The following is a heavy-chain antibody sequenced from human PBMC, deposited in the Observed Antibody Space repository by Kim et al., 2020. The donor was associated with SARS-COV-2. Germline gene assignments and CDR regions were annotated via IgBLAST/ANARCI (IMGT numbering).Heavy chain of an antibody. J-gene: IGHJ6*03. Sequence: GESLKISCQGSDYTFNRYWITWVRQVPGKGLEWMGIVYPGDSDVRYSPAFEGQVTISVDKSLTTAYIQWASLTASDTAIYYCARRKDNPRYHYYMDVWGKGTTVIVSS. CDR2: VYPGDSDV. D-gene: IGHD1-1*01. CDR3: ARRKDNPRYHYYMDV. V-gene: IGHV5-51*01. CDR1: DYTFNRYW.